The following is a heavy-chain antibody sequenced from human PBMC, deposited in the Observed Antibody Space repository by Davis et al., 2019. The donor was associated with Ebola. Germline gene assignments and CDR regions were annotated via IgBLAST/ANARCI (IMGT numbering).Heavy chain of an antibody. D-gene: IGHD3-22*01. CDR2: ISWDGGST. J-gene: IGHJ4*02. CDR3: ARGGYSPLMIVVVMFDY. Sequence: PGGSLRLSCAASGFTFDDYAMHWVRQAPGKGLEWVSLISWDGGSTYYADSVKGRFTISRDNSKNSLYLQMNSLRAEDTAVYYCARGGYSPLMIVVVMFDYWGQGTLVTVSS. CDR1: GFTFDDYA. V-gene: IGHV3-43D*04.